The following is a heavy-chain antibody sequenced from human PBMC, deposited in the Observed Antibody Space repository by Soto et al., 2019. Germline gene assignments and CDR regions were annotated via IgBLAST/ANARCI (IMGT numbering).Heavy chain of an antibody. D-gene: IGHD6-19*01. Sequence: EVQLVESGGGLVKPGGSLRLSCAASGFTFSSYSMNWVRQAPGKGLEWVSSISSSSSYIYYADSVKGRFTISRDNAKNSLYLQMNSLRAEDTAVYYCARDRPSGYSSGWGWYFDLWGRGTLVTVSS. V-gene: IGHV3-21*01. CDR2: ISSSSSYI. J-gene: IGHJ2*01. CDR3: ARDRPSGYSSGWGWYFDL. CDR1: GFTFSSYS.